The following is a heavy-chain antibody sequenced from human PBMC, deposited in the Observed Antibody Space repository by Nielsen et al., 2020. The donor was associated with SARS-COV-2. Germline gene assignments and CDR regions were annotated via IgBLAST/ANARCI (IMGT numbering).Heavy chain of an antibody. D-gene: IGHD5-12*01. CDR1: GGSFSGYY. CDR2: IYYSGST. V-gene: IGHV4-31*11. CDR3: ARGVVATTFDY. Sequence: SETLSLTCAVYGGSFSGYYWSWIRQHPGKGLEWIGYIYYSGSTYYNPSLKSRVTISVDTSKNQFSLKLSSVTAADTAVYYCARGVVATTFDYWGQGTLVTVSS. J-gene: IGHJ4*02.